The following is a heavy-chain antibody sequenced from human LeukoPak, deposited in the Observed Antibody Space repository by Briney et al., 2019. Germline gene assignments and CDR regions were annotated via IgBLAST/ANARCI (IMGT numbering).Heavy chain of an antibody. J-gene: IGHJ4*02. V-gene: IGHV4-59*01. D-gene: IGHD4-17*01. CDR2: IYYSGST. CDR3: ARVNDGDYCFDY. CDR1: GGSISSYY. Sequence: PSGTLSLTCTVSGGSISSYYWSWIRQPPGKGLEWIGYIYYSGSTNYNPSLKSRVTISVDTSKNQFSLKLSSVTAADTAVYYCARVNDGDYCFDYWGQGTLVTVSS.